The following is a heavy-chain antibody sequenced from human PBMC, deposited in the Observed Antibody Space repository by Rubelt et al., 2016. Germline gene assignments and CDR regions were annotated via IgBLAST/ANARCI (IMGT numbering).Heavy chain of an antibody. D-gene: IGHD3-10*01. CDR2: SGST. V-gene: IGHV4-59*01. Sequence: SGSTYYNPSLKSRVTISVDTSKNQFSLKLSSVTAADTAVYYCAREVWFGELFMDVWGKGTTVTVSS. J-gene: IGHJ6*03. CDR3: AREVWFGELFMDV.